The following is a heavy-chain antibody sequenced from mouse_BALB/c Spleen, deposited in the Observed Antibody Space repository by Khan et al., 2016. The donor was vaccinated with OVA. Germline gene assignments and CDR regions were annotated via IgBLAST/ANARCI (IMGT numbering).Heavy chain of an antibody. V-gene: IGHV2-2*02. Sequence: QVQLKESGPGLVQPSQSLSITCTVSGFSLTDYSVHWVRQSPGKGLEWLGVIWSAGSTDYTAAFISRLTISKDHSRSPVFFKMNSLQPNDTARYYCARRGYDDGRGALFAYWGQGTLVTVSA. D-gene: IGHD2-4*01. CDR3: ARRGYDDGRGALFAY. CDR2: IWSAGST. J-gene: IGHJ3*01. CDR1: GFSLTDYS.